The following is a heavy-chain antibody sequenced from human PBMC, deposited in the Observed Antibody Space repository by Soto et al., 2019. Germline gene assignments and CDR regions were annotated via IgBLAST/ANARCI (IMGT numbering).Heavy chain of an antibody. V-gene: IGHV1-8*01. CDR1: GYTFTSYD. CDR3: ARPYQLLTNWFDP. Sequence: QVQLVQSGAEVKKPGASVKVSCKASGYTFTSYDINWVRQATGQGLEWMGWMNPNSGNTGYAQKFKGRVTMTRNTSIRTAYMELSSLRSEDTAVYYCARPYQLLTNWFDPWGQGTLVTVSS. J-gene: IGHJ5*02. CDR2: MNPNSGNT. D-gene: IGHD2-2*01.